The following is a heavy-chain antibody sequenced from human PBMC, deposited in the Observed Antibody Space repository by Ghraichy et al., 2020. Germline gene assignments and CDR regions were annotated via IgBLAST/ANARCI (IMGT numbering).Heavy chain of an antibody. CDR1: GGSISSYY. Sequence: SETLSLTCTVSGGSISSYYWSWIRQPPGKGLEWIGYIYNSGSTDYNPSLKSRVIISVDTSKNQLSLNLRSVTAADTAVYYCARDTSGWYGTNWGQGTLVTVSS. CDR2: IYNSGST. CDR3: ARDTSGWYGTN. D-gene: IGHD6-19*01. J-gene: IGHJ4*02. V-gene: IGHV4-59*01.